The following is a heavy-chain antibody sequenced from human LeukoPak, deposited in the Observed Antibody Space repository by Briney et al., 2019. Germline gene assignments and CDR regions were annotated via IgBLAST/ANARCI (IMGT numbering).Heavy chain of an antibody. Sequence: SLRLSCTASGFTFSSYGMHWVRQAPGKGLEWVAVIWYDGSNKYYADSVKGRFTISRDNSKNTLYLQMNSLRAEDTAVYYCAKDLRAAAGTDAFDIWGQGTMVTVSS. CDR2: IWYDGSNK. CDR1: GFTFSSYG. V-gene: IGHV3-33*06. D-gene: IGHD6-13*01. J-gene: IGHJ3*02. CDR3: AKDLRAAAGTDAFDI.